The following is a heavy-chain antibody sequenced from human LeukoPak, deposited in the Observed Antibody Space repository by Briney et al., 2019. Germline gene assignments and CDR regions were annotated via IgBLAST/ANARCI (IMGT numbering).Heavy chain of an antibody. J-gene: IGHJ4*02. Sequence: SVKVSCKASENTFNSDAINWVRQAPGQGLEWMGGIIPIFGTANYAQKFQGRVTITADESTSTAYMELSSLRSEDAAVYYCARGPIRWLLSSWGQGTLVTVSS. V-gene: IGHV1-69*13. CDR2: IIPIFGTA. CDR3: ARGPIRWLLSS. D-gene: IGHD3-22*01. CDR1: ENTFNSDA.